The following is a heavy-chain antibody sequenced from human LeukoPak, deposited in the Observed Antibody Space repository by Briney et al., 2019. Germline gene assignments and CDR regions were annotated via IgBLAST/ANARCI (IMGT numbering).Heavy chain of an antibody. CDR2: INSDGRST. J-gene: IGHJ4*02. Sequence: GGSLRLSCAASGFTFSSYWMHWVRQAPGTGLVWVSRINSDGRSTSYADYVKGRFTISRDNAKNSLYLQMNSLRAEDTAVYCCARDSEIDTPMVYFDYWGQGTLVTVSS. D-gene: IGHD5-18*01. V-gene: IGHV3-74*01. CDR3: ARDSEIDTPMVYFDY. CDR1: GFTFSSYW.